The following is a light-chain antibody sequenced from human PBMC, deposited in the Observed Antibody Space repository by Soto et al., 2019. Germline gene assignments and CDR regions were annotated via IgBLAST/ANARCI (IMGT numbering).Light chain of an antibody. CDR3: QQRKNWPPIT. CDR2: GAS. J-gene: IGKJ5*01. CDR1: QSVSSSY. V-gene: IGKV3D-20*02. Sequence: EIVLTQSPGTLSLSPGERSTISCRASQSVSSSYLAWYQQKPGQAPRLLIYGASSRATDIPDRFSGSGSGTVFTLTIGSLEPEDSAVYYCQQRKNWPPITFGQVTRLDIK.